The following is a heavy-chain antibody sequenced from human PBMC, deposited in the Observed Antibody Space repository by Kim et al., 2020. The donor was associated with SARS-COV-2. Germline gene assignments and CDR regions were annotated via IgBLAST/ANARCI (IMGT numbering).Heavy chain of an antibody. CDR2: IYYSGST. V-gene: IGHV4-39*07. D-gene: IGHD2-21*02. CDR3: ARDPFGDPEDWDY. Sequence: SETLSLTCTVSGGSISSSSYYWGWIRQPPGKGLEWIGSIYYSGSTYYNPSLKSRVTISVDTSKNQFSLKLSSVTAADTAVYYCARDPFGDPEDWDYWGQGTLVTVSS. J-gene: IGHJ4*02. CDR1: GGSISSSSYY.